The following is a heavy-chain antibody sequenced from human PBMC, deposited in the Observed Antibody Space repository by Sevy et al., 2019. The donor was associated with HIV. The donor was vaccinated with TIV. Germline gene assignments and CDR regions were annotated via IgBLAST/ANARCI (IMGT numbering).Heavy chain of an antibody. CDR1: GYTFTSYD. Sequence: ASVKVSCKASGYTFTSYDINWVRQATGQGLEWMGWMNPNSGNTGYAQKFQGRVTMTRNTSISTAYMELSSLRSEDTAVYYFARIHRAYCGGDCYYNWFDPWGQGTLVTVSS. D-gene: IGHD2-21*02. J-gene: IGHJ5*02. CDR2: MNPNSGNT. V-gene: IGHV1-8*01. CDR3: ARIHRAYCGGDCYYNWFDP.